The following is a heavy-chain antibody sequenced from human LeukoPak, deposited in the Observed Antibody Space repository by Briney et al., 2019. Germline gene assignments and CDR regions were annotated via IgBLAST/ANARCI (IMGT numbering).Heavy chain of an antibody. CDR1: GGTFSSYA. V-gene: IGHV1-69*13. CDR2: IIPIFGTA. Sequence: ASVKVSCKASGGTFSSYAISWVRQAPGQGLEWMGRIIPIFGTANYAQKFQGRVTITADESTSTAYMELSSLRSEDTAVYYCARDRESPLHYDILTGYNTWGQGTLVTVSS. D-gene: IGHD3-9*01. J-gene: IGHJ5*02. CDR3: ARDRESPLHYDILTGYNT.